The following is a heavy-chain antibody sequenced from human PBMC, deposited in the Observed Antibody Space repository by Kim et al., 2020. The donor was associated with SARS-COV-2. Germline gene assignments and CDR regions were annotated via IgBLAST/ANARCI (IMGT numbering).Heavy chain of an antibody. V-gene: IGHV3-23*01. CDR2: INDGSTRT. CDR1: GFAFSRYS. J-gene: IGHJ4*02. Sequence: GGSLRLSCAASGFAFSRYSMAWVRRAPGKGLEWVAAINDGSTRTYYAGSVKGRFTISRDDSKNILYLQMNSLRVEDTALYYCAEDDQGASHTLNNWGQGTLVTVSS. D-gene: IGHD2-2*02. CDR3: AEDDQGASHTLNN.